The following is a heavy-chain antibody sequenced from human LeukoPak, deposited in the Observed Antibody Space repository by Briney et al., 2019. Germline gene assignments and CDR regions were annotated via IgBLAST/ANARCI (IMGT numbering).Heavy chain of an antibody. Sequence: GGSLRLSCAASGFTFSSYSMNWIRQAPGKGLEWVSYISSSSSTIYYADSVKGRFTISRDNAKNSLYLQMNSLRDDDTAGYYCTRAWGYCTNGVCRTDAFDIWGQGTMVTVSS. V-gene: IGHV3-48*02. CDR2: ISSSSSTI. CDR1: GFTFSSYS. CDR3: TRAWGYCTNGVCRTDAFDI. D-gene: IGHD2-8*01. J-gene: IGHJ3*02.